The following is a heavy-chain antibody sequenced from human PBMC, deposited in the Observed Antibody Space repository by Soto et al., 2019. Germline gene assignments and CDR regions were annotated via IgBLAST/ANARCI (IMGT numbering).Heavy chain of an antibody. V-gene: IGHV1-3*01. CDR1: GYTFATYA. Sequence: QVQLVQSGAEVKKPGASVKVSCKASGYTFATYAIHWVRQAPGEGLEWMGWINPATGDTEYSEKFQDRVNLTRDTTATTANMELRGLRFEDTAVYYCARRYKSAGWLETLGQGTLVTVSS. CDR3: ARRYKSAGWLET. D-gene: IGHD1-20*01. J-gene: IGHJ5*02. CDR2: INPATGDT.